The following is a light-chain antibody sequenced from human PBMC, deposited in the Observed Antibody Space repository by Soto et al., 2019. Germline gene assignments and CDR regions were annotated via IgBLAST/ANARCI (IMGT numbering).Light chain of an antibody. V-gene: IGLV2-14*01. CDR3: TSYTSRSTPL. CDR2: GDS. Sequence: QSVLTQPPSVSGAPGQSITISCTGSSSNVGGYHYVSWYQQQPGKAPKLMMYGDSNRPSGVSYRFSGSKSGNTASLTIAGLQAEEEDDYYCTSYTSRSTPLFGGGTKLTVL. J-gene: IGLJ2*01. CDR1: SSNVGGYHY.